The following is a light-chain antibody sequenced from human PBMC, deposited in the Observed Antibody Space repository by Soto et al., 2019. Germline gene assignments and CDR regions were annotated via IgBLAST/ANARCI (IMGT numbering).Light chain of an antibody. V-gene: IGKV3-15*01. CDR3: QQYNDWPFT. CDR1: QSVGSS. J-gene: IGKJ3*01. CDR2: GAS. Sequence: ETVMTQSPATQSVSPGDRATFSCRASQSVGSSLAWYPGKPGQAPRLLIYGASTRATGVPGRFSGSGSGTEGTLTISSLQSEDFAVYYGQQYNDWPFTFGPGTTVDSK.